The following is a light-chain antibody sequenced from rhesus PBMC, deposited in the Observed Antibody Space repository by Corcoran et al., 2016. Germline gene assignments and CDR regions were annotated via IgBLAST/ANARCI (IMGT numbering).Light chain of an antibody. CDR3: QQYRNWPLT. J-gene: IGKJ4*01. CDR1: QSVSRS. Sequence: EIVLTQSPATLSLSPGERATLSCRASQSVSRSLAWYQQKPGQAPRLLIYDASSRATGIPDRFSGSGSGTDFTLTISSLEPEDVGVYYCQQYRNWPLTFGGGTKVDLK. CDR2: DAS. V-gene: IGKV3-35*01.